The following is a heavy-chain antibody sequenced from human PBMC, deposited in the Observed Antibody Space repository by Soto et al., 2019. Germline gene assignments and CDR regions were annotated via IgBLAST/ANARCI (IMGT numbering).Heavy chain of an antibody. Sequence: QVQLVQSGAEVKKPGASVKVSCKASGYTFTSYDINWVRQATGQGLEWMGWMNPNSGNTGYAQKFQGRVTMTRNTSISTAYMELGSLRSEDTAVYYCARGGRMITFGGVIVHYYYYGMDVWGQGTTVTVSS. J-gene: IGHJ6*02. V-gene: IGHV1-8*01. D-gene: IGHD3-16*02. CDR2: MNPNSGNT. CDR1: GYTFTSYD. CDR3: ARGGRMITFGGVIVHYYYYGMDV.